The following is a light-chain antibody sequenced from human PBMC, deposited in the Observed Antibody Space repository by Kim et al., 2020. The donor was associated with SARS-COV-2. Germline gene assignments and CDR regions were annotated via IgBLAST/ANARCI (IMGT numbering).Light chain of an antibody. CDR2: AAS. V-gene: IGKV1-16*02. Sequence: DIQMTQSPSSLSASVGDRVTITCRASQGINNYLAWFQQKPGQAPKSLIYAASSLQSGVRSKFSGSGSGTDFTLTISSLQPEDFATYYCHQYNSYPLTFGGGTKVDIK. CDR3: HQYNSYPLT. J-gene: IGKJ4*01. CDR1: QGINNY.